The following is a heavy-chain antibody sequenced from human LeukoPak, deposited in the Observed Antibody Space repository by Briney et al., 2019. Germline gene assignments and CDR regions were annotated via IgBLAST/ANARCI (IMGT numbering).Heavy chain of an antibody. CDR3: AATPVGATEIDY. CDR1: GYTLTELS. CDR2: FDPEDGET. V-gene: IGHV1-24*01. Sequence: ASVKVSCTVSGYTLTELSMHWVRQAPGKGLEWMGGFDPEDGETIYAQKFQGRVTMTEDTSTDTAYMELSSLRSEDTAAYYCAATPVGATEIDYWGQGTLVTVSS. D-gene: IGHD1-26*01. J-gene: IGHJ4*02.